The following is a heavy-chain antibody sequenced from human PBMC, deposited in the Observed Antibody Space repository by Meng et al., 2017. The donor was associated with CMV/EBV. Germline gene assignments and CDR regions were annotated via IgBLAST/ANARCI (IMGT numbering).Heavy chain of an antibody. CDR3: ARGIAAAGEHHGP. D-gene: IGHD6-13*01. Sequence: SETLSLTCAVYGGSFSGYYWSWIRQPPGKGLEWIGEINHSGSTNYNPSLKGRVTISVDTSKNQFSLKLSSVTAADTAVYYCARGIAAAGEHHGPWGQGTLVTVSS. J-gene: IGHJ5*02. V-gene: IGHV4-34*01. CDR2: INHSGST. CDR1: GGSFSGYY.